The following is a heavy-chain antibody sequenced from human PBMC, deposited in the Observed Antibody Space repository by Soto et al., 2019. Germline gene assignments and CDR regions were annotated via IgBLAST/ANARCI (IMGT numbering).Heavy chain of an antibody. V-gene: IGHV4-30-4*01. CDR1: GDSISNLDYF. CDR2: IYKSATT. J-gene: IGHJ5*01. Sequence: SETLSLTCSVSGDSISNLDYFWAWIRQPPGQALEYIGYIYKSATTYYNPSFESRVAISVDTSKSQFSLNVTSVTAADTAVYFCARGRYCLTGRCFPNWFDSWGQGALVTVPQ. D-gene: IGHD7-27*01. CDR3: ARGRYCLTGRCFPNWFDS.